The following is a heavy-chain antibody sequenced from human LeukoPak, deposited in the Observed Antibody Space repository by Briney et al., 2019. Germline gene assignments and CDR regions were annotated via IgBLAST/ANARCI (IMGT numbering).Heavy chain of an antibody. Sequence: GGSLRLSCAASGFSFSTYGMHWLRQAPGKGLECVAFIRYDGTNKYYADSVKGRFTISRDNSKNTLYLQINSLRAEDTAVYYCATAVVTAYFIDYWGQGTLVTVSS. D-gene: IGHD4-23*01. CDR2: IRYDGTNK. V-gene: IGHV3-30*02. J-gene: IGHJ4*02. CDR1: GFSFSTYG. CDR3: ATAVVTAYFIDY.